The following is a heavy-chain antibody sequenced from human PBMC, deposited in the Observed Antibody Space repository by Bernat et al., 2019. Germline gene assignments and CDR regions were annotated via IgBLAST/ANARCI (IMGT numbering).Heavy chain of an antibody. D-gene: IGHD3-10*01. J-gene: IGHJ4*02. V-gene: IGHV3-21*01. Sequence: EVQLVESGGGLVKPGGSLRLSCAASGFTFSSYSMNWVRQAPGKGLEWVSSISSSSSYIYYADSVTGRFTISRDNAKNSLYLQMNSLRAEDTAVYYCARATLGGFDYWGQGTLVTVSS. CDR3: ARATLGGFDY. CDR2: ISSSSSYI. CDR1: GFTFSSYS.